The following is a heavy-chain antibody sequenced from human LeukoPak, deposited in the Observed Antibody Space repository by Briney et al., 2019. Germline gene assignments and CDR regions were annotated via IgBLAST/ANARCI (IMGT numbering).Heavy chain of an antibody. CDR3: ARQKGSGWYIYWFDP. J-gene: IGHJ5*02. Sequence: PSETLSLTCAVYGGSFSGYYWSWIRQPPGKGLEWIGEINHSGSTNYNPSLKSRVTISVDTSKNQFSLKLSSVTAADTAVYYCARQKGSGWYIYWFDPWGQGTLVTVSS. CDR1: GGSFSGYY. D-gene: IGHD6-19*01. CDR2: INHSGST. V-gene: IGHV4-34*01.